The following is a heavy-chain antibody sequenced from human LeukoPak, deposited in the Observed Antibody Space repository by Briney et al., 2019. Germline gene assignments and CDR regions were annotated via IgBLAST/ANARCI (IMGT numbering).Heavy chain of an antibody. CDR2: INGDGSEE. D-gene: IGHD4-17*01. CDR1: GFTFSRTW. J-gene: IGHJ4*02. V-gene: IGHV3-7*01. CDR3: AKDSRPTTVVRYYFDY. Sequence: PGGSLRLSCAASGFTFSRTWMSWVRQSPGKGLEWVANINGDGSEEYYVDSVKGRFTISRANARSSLYLQMNSLRAEDTAVYYCAKDSRPTTVVRYYFDYWGQGTLVTVSS.